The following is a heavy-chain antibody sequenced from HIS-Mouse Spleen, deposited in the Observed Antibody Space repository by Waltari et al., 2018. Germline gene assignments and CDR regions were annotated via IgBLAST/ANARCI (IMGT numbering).Heavy chain of an antibody. D-gene: IGHD6-13*01. CDR3: AREIPYSSSWYDWYFDL. CDR1: GGSISSSSYY. CDR2: IYYSGRT. V-gene: IGHV4-39*07. Sequence: QLQLQESGPGLVKPSETLSLTCTVSGGSISSSSYYWGWIRQPPGKGLAWIGSIYYSGRTDDNPSLKSRVTISVDTSKNQFSLKLSAVTAADTAVYYCAREIPYSSSWYDWYFDLWGRGTLVTVSS. J-gene: IGHJ2*01.